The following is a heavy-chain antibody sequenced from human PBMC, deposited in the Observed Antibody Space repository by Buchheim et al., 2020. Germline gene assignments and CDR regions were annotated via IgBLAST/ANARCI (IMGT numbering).Heavy chain of an antibody. D-gene: IGHD3-10*01. J-gene: IGHJ5*02. CDR2: IYYSGST. CDR1: GGSISSGDYY. Sequence: QVQLQESGPGLVKPSQTLSLTCTVSGGSISSGDYYWSWIRQPPGKGLEWIGYIYYSGSTYYNPSLKSRVTISVDTSKNQFSLKLSSVTAADTAVYYCARGGGYYGSGSPARGGWFDPWGQGTL. CDR3: ARGGGYYGSGSPARGGWFDP. V-gene: IGHV4-30-4*01.